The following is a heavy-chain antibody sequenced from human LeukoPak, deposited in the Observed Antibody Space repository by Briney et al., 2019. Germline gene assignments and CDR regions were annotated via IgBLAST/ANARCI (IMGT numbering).Heavy chain of an antibody. CDR3: AGSYGGNAVGPFDI. Sequence: KPSETLSLTCAVSGGSFSGYHCSWIRQTPGKELEWIGEVSQSGGASYNPSLKSRVTISVETSKNHFSLKLTSATAAATAMYYCAGSYGGNAVGPFDIWGQGRKVTVSS. D-gene: IGHD4-23*01. CDR2: VSQSGGA. CDR1: GGSFSGYH. J-gene: IGHJ3*02. V-gene: IGHV4-34*01.